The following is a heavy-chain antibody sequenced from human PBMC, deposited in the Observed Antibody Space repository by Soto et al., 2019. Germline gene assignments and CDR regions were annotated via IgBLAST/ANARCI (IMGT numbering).Heavy chain of an antibody. CDR1: GYTFTRHY. CDR3: AYEAGWFDP. CDR2: INPSGGSA. V-gene: IGHV1-46*01. D-gene: IGHD5-12*01. J-gene: IGHJ5*02. Sequence: VKVSCKASGYTFTRHYMHWVRQAPGQGLEWMGIINPSGGSATYAQRFQGRDSMTRDTSTSTAYMEVSSLRSEDTAVYYCAYEAGWFDPWGQGTLVTVSS.